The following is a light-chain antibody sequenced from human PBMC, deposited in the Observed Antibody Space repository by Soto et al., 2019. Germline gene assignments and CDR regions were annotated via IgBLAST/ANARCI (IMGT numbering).Light chain of an antibody. CDR1: QSVSTNY. CDR3: EQYGSSPRT. J-gene: IGKJ1*01. V-gene: IGKV3-20*01. CDR2: GAF. Sequence: EIVWTQSPGTMTVAPLEIAILSCRARQSVSTNYLAWYQQKPGQAPWLLIYGAFNRAGGVPDRFSGSVSGTDFTLTISRLEPEDFAVYYCEQYGSSPRTFGQGTKVDIK.